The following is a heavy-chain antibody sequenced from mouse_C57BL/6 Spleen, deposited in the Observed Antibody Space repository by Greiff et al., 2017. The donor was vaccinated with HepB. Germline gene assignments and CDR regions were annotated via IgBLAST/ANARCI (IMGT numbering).Heavy chain of an antibody. CDR2: IRNKANNHAT. J-gene: IGHJ4*01. CDR1: GFTFSDAW. Sequence: EVKLEESGGGLVQPGGSMKLSCAASGFTFSDAWMDWVRQSPEKGLEWVAEIRNKANNHATYYAESVKGRFTISRDDSKSSVYLQMNSLRAEDTGIYYCTRGTVALYYYAMDYWGQGTSVTVSS. CDR3: TRGTVALYYYAMDY. V-gene: IGHV6-6*01. D-gene: IGHD1-1*01.